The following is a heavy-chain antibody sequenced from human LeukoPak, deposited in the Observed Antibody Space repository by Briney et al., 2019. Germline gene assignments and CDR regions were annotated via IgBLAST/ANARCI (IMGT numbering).Heavy chain of an antibody. Sequence: GGSLRLSCAASGFIFSSYWMSWVRQAPGKGLEWVANIKQDGSEKFYVDSVKGRFTISRDSAKNSLYLQMNSLRAEDTAVYYCARVLSGAPDAFDFWGQGTMVNVSS. V-gene: IGHV3-7*01. J-gene: IGHJ3*01. CDR1: GFIFSSYW. CDR3: ARVLSGAPDAFDF. CDR2: IKQDGSEK.